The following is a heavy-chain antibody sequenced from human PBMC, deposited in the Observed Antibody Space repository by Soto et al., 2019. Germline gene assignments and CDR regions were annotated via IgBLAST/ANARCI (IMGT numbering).Heavy chain of an antibody. J-gene: IGHJ4*02. D-gene: IGHD3-10*01. Sequence: SVKVSCKASGGTFSSYAISWVRQAPGQGLEWMGGIIPIFGTANYAQKFQGRVTITADKSTSTAYMELSSLRSVDTATYYCAYNRWGPLIYWGQGSLVTVSS. CDR2: IIPIFGTA. V-gene: IGHV1-69*06. CDR1: GGTFSSYA. CDR3: AYNRWGPLIY.